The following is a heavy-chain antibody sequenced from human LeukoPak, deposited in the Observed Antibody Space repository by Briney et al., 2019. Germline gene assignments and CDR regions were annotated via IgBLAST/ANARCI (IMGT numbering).Heavy chain of an antibody. CDR1: GFTFSSYW. D-gene: IGHD6-19*01. V-gene: IGHV3-74*01. CDR2: INSDGGST. J-gene: IGHJ4*02. CDR3: AKKGYSSGSETFDY. Sequence: GGSLRLSCTASGFTFSSYWMHWVRQAPGKGLVWVSRINSDGGSTSYADSVKSRFTISRDNSKNTLYLQMNSLRAEDTAVYYCAKKGYSSGSETFDYWGQGTLVTVSS.